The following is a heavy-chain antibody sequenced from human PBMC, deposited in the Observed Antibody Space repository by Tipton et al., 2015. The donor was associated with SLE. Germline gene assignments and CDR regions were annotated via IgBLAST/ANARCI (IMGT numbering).Heavy chain of an antibody. D-gene: IGHD2-2*01. J-gene: IGHJ6*03. V-gene: IGHV4-39*07. Sequence: LRLSCTVSGGSISGTSYYWGWIRQPPGKGLEWIGSIYYTGTMYYNPSLKSRVTMSVDTDKRQFSLKLSSVTAADTAVYYCARLGCSDTSCLGETDYYYMDVWGKGTTVTVSS. CDR3: ARLGCSDTSCLGETDYYYMDV. CDR2: IYYTGTM. CDR1: GGSISGTSYY.